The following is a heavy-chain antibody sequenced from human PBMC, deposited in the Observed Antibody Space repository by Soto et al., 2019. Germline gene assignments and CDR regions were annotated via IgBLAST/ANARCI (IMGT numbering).Heavy chain of an antibody. V-gene: IGHV1-18*04. J-gene: IGHJ6*02. CDR1: GYTFISHG. D-gene: IGHD2-21*01. CDR3: AGVSCPIVVVPDYGMHV. CDR2: ISGKNGNT. Sequence: QVQLVQSGVEVKKPGASVKVSCKASGYTFISHGISWVRQAPGQGLAWMGWISGKNGNTNYAQKLQGRVTLTTITSTSKAYKELRSQGSDDRAVYYYAGVSCPIVVVPDYGMHVWGQGTTVTVSS.